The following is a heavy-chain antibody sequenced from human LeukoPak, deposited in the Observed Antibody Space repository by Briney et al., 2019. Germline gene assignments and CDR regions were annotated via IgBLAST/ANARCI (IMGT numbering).Heavy chain of an antibody. D-gene: IGHD2-21*01. CDR3: ARGVVIAPQTFDY. Sequence: SETLSLTCTVSGDSINGFYWSWIRQPPGKGLEWIGYIYYSGSTNYNPSLKSRVTISVGTSKNQFSLKLSSVTAADTAVYYCARGVVIAPQTFDYWGQGTLVTVSS. J-gene: IGHJ4*02. CDR2: IYYSGST. CDR1: GDSINGFY. V-gene: IGHV4-59*01.